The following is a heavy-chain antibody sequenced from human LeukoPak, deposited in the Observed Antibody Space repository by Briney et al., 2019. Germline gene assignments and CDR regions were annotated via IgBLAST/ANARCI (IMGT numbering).Heavy chain of an antibody. Sequence: SETLSLTCTVSGGSISSYYWSWIRQPPGKGLEWIGYIYYSGSTNYNPSLKSRVTISVDTSKNQFSLKLSSVTAADTAVYYCARRKAAGNIGRRYYYGMDVWGQGTTVTVSS. CDR2: IYYSGST. V-gene: IGHV4-59*08. CDR1: GGSISSYY. CDR3: ARRKAAGNIGRRYYYGMDV. D-gene: IGHD6-13*01. J-gene: IGHJ6*02.